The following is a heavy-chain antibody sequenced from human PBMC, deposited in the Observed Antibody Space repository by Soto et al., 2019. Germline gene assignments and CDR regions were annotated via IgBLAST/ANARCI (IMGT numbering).Heavy chain of an antibody. J-gene: IGHJ5*02. V-gene: IGHV4-39*01. D-gene: IGHD3-22*01. CDR2: IYYSGST. CDR1: GGSISSSSYY. Sequence: SETLSLTCTVSGGSISSSSYYWGWIRQPPGKGLEWIGSIYYSGSTYYNPSLKSRVTISVDTSKNQFSLKLSSVTAADTAVYYWARHYYDSSGYCKPWGQGTPVTVSS. CDR3: ARHYYDSSGYCKP.